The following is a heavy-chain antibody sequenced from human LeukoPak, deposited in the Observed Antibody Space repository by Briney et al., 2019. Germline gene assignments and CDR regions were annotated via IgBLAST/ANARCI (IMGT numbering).Heavy chain of an antibody. CDR1: GFSLSTSGMC. CDR3: ARTPRYYYGSGSYSPVADY. Sequence: SGPTLVNPTQTLTLTCTFSGFSLSTSGMCVSWIRQPPGKALEWLALIDWDDDKYYSTSLKTRLTISKDTSKNRVVLTMTNMDPVDTATYYCARTPRYYYGSGSYSPVADYWGQGTLVTVSS. D-gene: IGHD3-10*01. CDR2: IDWDDDK. J-gene: IGHJ4*02. V-gene: IGHV2-70*01.